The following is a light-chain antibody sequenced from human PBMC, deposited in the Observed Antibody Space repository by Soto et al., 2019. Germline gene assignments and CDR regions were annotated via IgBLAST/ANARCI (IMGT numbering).Light chain of an antibody. CDR3: QQYNVYPLT. V-gene: IGKV1D-16*01. CDR2: AAS. CDR1: QDINSW. J-gene: IGKJ4*01. Sequence: DVQMTQSPSSLSASVGDRVTITCRASQDINSWLAWYQQKPGQAPKSLIYAASSLQTGVPSRFSGSESGTEFTLTISSLQPEDSATYYCQQYNVYPLTFGGGNKVEIK.